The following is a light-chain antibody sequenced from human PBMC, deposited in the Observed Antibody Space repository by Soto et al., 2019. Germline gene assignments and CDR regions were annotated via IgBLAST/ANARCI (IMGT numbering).Light chain of an antibody. J-gene: IGKJ1*01. V-gene: IGKV3-15*01. Sequence: IVMAQSPATLSVSPGERATLSCRASQSIDRKLAWYQQRPGQAPRLLIYGASTRATGIPARFSGSGSGTEFTLTISGLQSEDFGVFYCQQYHSLRTFGQGTNVEIK. CDR3: QQYHSLRT. CDR2: GAS. CDR1: QSIDRK.